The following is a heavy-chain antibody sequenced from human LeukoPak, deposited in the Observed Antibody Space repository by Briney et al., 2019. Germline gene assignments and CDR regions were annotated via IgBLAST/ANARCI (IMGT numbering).Heavy chain of an antibody. Sequence: PGGSLRLSCAGSGFTFISYAMSWVRQAPGKGLEWVSAISDTGATTYDADSVKGRFTISRDNSRSTLYLQMNSLRAEDTALYYFAKETSNGRYCTNGVCSPFDYWGQGTLVTVSS. CDR2: ISDTGATT. CDR1: GFTFISYA. V-gene: IGHV3-23*01. CDR3: AKETSNGRYCTNGVCSPFDY. D-gene: IGHD2-8*01. J-gene: IGHJ4*02.